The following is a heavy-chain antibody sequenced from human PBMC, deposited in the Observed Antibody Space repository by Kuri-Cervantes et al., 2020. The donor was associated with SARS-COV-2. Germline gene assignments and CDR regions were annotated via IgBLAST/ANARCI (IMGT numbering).Heavy chain of an antibody. Sequence: SETLSLTCTVSGGSISSGDYYWSWIRQPPGKGLEWIGYIYYSGSTYYNPSLKGRVTISVDTSKNQFSLKLSSVTATDTAVYYCARGWGGYCSSTSCYYYYYGMDVWGQGTTVTVSS. CDR1: GGSISSGDYY. CDR2: IYYSGST. V-gene: IGHV4-30-4*02. CDR3: ARGWGGYCSSTSCYYYYYGMDV. D-gene: IGHD2-2*01. J-gene: IGHJ6*02.